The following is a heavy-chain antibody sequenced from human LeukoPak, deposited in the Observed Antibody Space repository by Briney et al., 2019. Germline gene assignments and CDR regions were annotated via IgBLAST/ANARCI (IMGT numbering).Heavy chain of an antibody. V-gene: IGHV4-34*01. Sequence: PSETLSLTCAVYGVSFSGYYWSWIRQPPGKGLEWIGEINHSGSTNYNPSLKSRVTISVDTSKNQFSLKLSSVTAADTAVYYCARWGSNMAREKGDHWGQGTLVTVSS. CDR3: ARWGSNMAREKGDH. CDR1: GVSFSGYY. CDR2: INHSGST. D-gene: IGHD3-10*01. J-gene: IGHJ4*02.